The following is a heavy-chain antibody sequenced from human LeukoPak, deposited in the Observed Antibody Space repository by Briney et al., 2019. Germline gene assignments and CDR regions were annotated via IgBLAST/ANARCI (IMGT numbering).Heavy chain of an antibody. CDR2: ISSSSSYI. CDR3: ARGRQLAGPAP. V-gene: IGHV3-21*01. D-gene: IGHD6-6*01. CDR1: GFTFSSYS. J-gene: IGHJ5*02. Sequence: GGSLGLSCAASGFTFSSYSMNWVRQAPGKGLEWVSSISSSSSYIYYADSVKGRFTISRDNAKNSLYLQMNSLRAEDTAVYYCARGRQLAGPAPWGQGTLVTVSS.